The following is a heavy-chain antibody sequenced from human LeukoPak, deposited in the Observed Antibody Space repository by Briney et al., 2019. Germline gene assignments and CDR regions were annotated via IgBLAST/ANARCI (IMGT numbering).Heavy chain of an antibody. Sequence: SETLSLTCTVYGGSISSGDYYWSWIRQPPGKGLEWIGYIYYSGSTYYNPSLKSRVTISVDTSKSQFSLKLSSVTAADTAVYYCARTVLGYCSSTSCYGAFDIWGQGTMVTVSS. J-gene: IGHJ3*02. V-gene: IGHV4-30-4*08. CDR2: IYYSGST. CDR3: ARTVLGYCSSTSCYGAFDI. D-gene: IGHD2-2*01. CDR1: GGSISSGDYY.